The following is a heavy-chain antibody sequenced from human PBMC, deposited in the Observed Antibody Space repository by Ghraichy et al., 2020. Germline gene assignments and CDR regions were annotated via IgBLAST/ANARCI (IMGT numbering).Heavy chain of an antibody. CDR2: IYHSGST. V-gene: IGHV4-38-2*02. J-gene: IGHJ3*01. Sequence: SENLSLTCTVSGYSISSGYYWGWMRQPPGKGLEWIGSIYHSGSTYYNPSLKSRLTISVDTSKNQCSLKLSSVTAAGTAVYYCASQYYYDSSGLAFDPCGQGTMVTASS. D-gene: IGHD3-22*01. CDR1: GYSISSGYY. CDR3: ASQYYYDSSGLAFDP.